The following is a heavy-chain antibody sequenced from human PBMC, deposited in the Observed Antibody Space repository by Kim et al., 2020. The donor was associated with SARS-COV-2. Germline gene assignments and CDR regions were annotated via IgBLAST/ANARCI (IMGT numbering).Heavy chain of an antibody. J-gene: IGHJ6*02. D-gene: IGHD6-6*01. CDR1: GFTFSSYA. CDR2: ISGSGGST. CDR3: AISRRSSSEYYYYGMDV. Sequence: GGSLRLSCAASGFTFSSYAMSWVRQAPGKGLEWVSAISGSGGSTYYADSVKGRFTISRDNSKNTLYLQMNSLRAEDTAVYYCAISRRSSSEYYYYGMDVWGQGTTVTVSS. V-gene: IGHV3-23*01.